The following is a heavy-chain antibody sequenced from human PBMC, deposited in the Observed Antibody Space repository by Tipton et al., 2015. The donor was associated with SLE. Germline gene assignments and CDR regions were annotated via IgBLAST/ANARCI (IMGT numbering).Heavy chain of an antibody. V-gene: IGHV3-23*01. CDR2: ISGSGGST. CDR1: GGSISSYY. D-gene: IGHD3-10*01. CDR3: AKDLSGSYFDY. Sequence: SLRLSCTVSGGSISSYYWSWIRQPPGKGLEWVSVISGSGGSTYYADSVKGRFTIGRDNSKNTVYLQMNSLRAEDTAVYYCAKDLSGSYFDYWGQGTLVTVSS. J-gene: IGHJ4*02.